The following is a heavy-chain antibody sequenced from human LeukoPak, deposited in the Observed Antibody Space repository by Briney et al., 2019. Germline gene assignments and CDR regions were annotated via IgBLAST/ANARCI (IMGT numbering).Heavy chain of an antibody. J-gene: IGHJ4*02. CDR3: ATYSSRTIDY. CDR1: GGSISSSSYS. D-gene: IGHD6-13*01. Sequence: SETLSLTCTVSGGSISSSSYSWGWIRQPPGKGLEWIGSIYYSGSTYYNPSLKSRVTISVDTSKNQFSLKLSSVTAADTAVYYCATYSSRTIDYWGQGTLVTVSS. CDR2: IYYSGST. V-gene: IGHV4-39*01.